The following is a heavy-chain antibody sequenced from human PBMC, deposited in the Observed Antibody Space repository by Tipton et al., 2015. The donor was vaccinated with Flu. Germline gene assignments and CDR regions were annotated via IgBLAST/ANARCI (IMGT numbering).Heavy chain of an antibody. J-gene: IGHJ4*02. CDR1: GYTFTSYG. CDR3: ARDFIAAAGIPNYFDY. V-gene: IGHV1-69*06. CDR2: IIPIFGTA. Sequence: QLVQSGAEVKKPGASVKVSCKASGYTFTSYGISWVRQAPGQGLEWMGGIIPIFGTANYAQKFQGRVTITADKSTSTAYMELSSLRSEDTAVYYCARDFIAAAGIPNYFDYWGQGTLVTVSS. D-gene: IGHD6-13*01.